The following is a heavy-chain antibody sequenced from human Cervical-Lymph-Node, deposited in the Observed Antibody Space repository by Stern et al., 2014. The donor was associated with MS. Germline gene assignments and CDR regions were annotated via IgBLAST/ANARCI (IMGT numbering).Heavy chain of an antibody. J-gene: IGHJ4*02. CDR1: GYTFTSYW. CDR3: ARQRYFDY. Sequence: VQLGQSGPEVKRPGESLKISCQASGYTFTSYWIGWVRQMPGKGLERIAIIFPGGSDIRYSPSFQGQVTISADKSSSTAYLHWNNLKSSDTAIYYCARQRYFDYWGQGTLVTVSS. CDR2: IFPGGSDI. V-gene: IGHV5-51*01.